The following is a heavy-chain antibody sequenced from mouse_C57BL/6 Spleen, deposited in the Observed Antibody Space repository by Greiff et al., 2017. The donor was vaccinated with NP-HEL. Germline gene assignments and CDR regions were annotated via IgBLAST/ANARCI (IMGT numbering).Heavy chain of an antibody. D-gene: IGHD1-1*01. CDR1: GYTFTSYW. CDR3: ARPTVVATGYFDV. CDR2: IDPSDSYT. V-gene: IGHV1-69*01. Sequence: VQLQQSGAELVMPGASVKLSCKASGYTFTSYWMHWVKQRPGQGLEWIGEIDPSDSYTNYNQKFKGKSTLTVDKSSSTAYMQLSSLTSEDSAVYYCARPTVVATGYFDVWGTGTTVTVSS. J-gene: IGHJ1*03.